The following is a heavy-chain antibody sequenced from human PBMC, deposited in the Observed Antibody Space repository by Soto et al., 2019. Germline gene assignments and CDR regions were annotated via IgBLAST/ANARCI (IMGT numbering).Heavy chain of an antibody. CDR3: ARDAPRVVYYGMDV. J-gene: IGHJ6*02. CDR1: GYTFTSYG. V-gene: IGHV1-18*04. Sequence: ASVKVSCKASGYTFTSYGISWVRQAPGQGLEWRGWISAYNGNTNYAQKLQGRVTMTTDTSTSTAYMELRSLRSDDTAVYYCARDAPRVVYYGMDVWGQGTTVTVSS. D-gene: IGHD2-21*01. CDR2: ISAYNGNT.